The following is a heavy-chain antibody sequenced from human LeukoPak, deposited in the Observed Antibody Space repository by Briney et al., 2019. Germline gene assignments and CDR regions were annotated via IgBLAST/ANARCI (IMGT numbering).Heavy chain of an antibody. D-gene: IGHD6-6*01. CDR2: ISSSSSTI. J-gene: IGHJ3*02. V-gene: IGHV3-48*02. Sequence: PGGSLRLSCAASGFTFNSYNMNWVRQAPGKGLEWVSYISSSSSTIYYADSVKSRFTISRDSAKTSLFLQMNSLRDEDTAVYYCARAYSSSSGRDAFDSWGLGTLVTVSS. CDR3: ARAYSSSSGRDAFDS. CDR1: GFTFNSYN.